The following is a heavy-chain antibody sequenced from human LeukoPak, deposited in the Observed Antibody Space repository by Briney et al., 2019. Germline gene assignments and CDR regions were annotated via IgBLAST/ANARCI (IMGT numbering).Heavy chain of an antibody. J-gene: IGHJ3*02. V-gene: IGHV1-2*02. CDR1: GYTFTGYY. CDR3: ASGCGGDCYSLGAFDI. CDR2: INPNSGGT. D-gene: IGHD2-21*02. Sequence: ASVKVSCKASGYTFTGYYMHWVRQDPGQGLEWMGWINPNSGGTNYAQKFQGRVTMTRDTSISTAYMELSRLRSDDTAVYYCASGCGGDCYSLGAFDIWGQGTMVTVSS.